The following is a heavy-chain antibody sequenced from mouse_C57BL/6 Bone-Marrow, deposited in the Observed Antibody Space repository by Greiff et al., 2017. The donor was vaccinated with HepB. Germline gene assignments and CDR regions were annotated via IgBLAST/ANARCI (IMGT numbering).Heavy chain of an antibody. Sequence: VKLKQSGAELVRPGTSVKVSCKASGYAFTNYLIEWVKQRPGQGLEWIGVINPGSGGTNYNEKFKGKATLTADKSSSTAYMQLSSLTSEDSAVYFCARDYYYGSSDYWGQGTTLTVSS. V-gene: IGHV1-54*01. D-gene: IGHD1-1*01. CDR1: GYAFTNYL. CDR2: INPGSGGT. J-gene: IGHJ2*01. CDR3: ARDYYYGSSDY.